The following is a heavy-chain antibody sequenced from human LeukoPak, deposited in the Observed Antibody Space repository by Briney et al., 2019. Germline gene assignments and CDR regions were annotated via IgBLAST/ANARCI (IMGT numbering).Heavy chain of an antibody. CDR2: ISESGGST. CDR3: AKGGNGYFSVWS. D-gene: IGHD5-18*01. CDR1: GFTFSSHA. Sequence: PGGSLRLSCAASGFTFSSHAMSWVRQAPGKGLEGVSGISESGGSTYYVDSVKGRFTISRDSSKSTLYLQMSSLRAEDTAVYYCAKGGNGYFSVWSWGQGTLVTVSS. J-gene: IGHJ4*02. V-gene: IGHV3-23*01.